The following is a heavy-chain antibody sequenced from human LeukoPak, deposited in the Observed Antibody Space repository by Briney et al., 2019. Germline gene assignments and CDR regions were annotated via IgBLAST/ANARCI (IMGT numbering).Heavy chain of an antibody. CDR1: GFTFSDYY. CDR2: ISSGGSTI. Sequence: PGGSLRLSCAASGFTFSDYYMSWIRQAPGKGLEWVSYISSGGSTIYYADSVKGRFTISRDNAKNSLYLQMNSLRAEDTAVYYCARDLPIVVVPAASDYWGQGTLVTVSS. V-gene: IGHV3-11*04. D-gene: IGHD2-2*01. J-gene: IGHJ4*02. CDR3: ARDLPIVVVPAASDY.